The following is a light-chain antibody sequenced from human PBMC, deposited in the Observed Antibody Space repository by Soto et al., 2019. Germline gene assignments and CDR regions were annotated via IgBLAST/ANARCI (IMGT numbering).Light chain of an antibody. J-gene: IGKJ4*01. CDR3: QQYGSSPPVT. V-gene: IGKV3-20*01. CDR2: GAS. Sequence: EILLTQSPCTLSLSPGERATLSCRASQSVSSVYLAWYQQKPGQAPMLLIAGASSRATGIPDRFSGSGSGTEFTLTISRLEAEDFAVYYCQQYGSSPPVTFGGGTKVEIK. CDR1: QSVSSVY.